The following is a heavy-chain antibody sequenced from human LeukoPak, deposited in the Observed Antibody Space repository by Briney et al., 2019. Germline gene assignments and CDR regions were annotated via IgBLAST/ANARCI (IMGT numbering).Heavy chain of an antibody. Sequence: ASVKVSCTTSGYTFSNYGIQWVRQAPGQGLEWMGWISGFNGNTNYVQKLQDRVTMTTDPSTSTVFMELRSLRSDDTAVYYCARATYSSSWYNTYYYHGMDVWGQGTTVTVSS. CDR1: GYTFSNYG. CDR2: ISGFNGNT. J-gene: IGHJ6*02. V-gene: IGHV1-18*01. D-gene: IGHD6-13*01. CDR3: ARATYSSSWYNTYYYHGMDV.